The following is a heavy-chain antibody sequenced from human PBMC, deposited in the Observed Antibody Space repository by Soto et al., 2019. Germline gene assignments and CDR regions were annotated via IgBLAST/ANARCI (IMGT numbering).Heavy chain of an antibody. CDR2: ISSSSSYI. CDR1: GFTFSSYS. V-gene: IGHV3-21*04. Sequence: EVQLVESGGGLVKPGGSLRLSCAASGFTFSSYSMNWVRQAPGKGLEWVSSISSSSSYIYYADSVKGRFTISRDNAKNSLYLQMNSLRAEDTAVYYCARAIRTRPNTIDSWGQGTLVTVSS. J-gene: IGHJ4*02. D-gene: IGHD2-2*02. CDR3: ARAIRTRPNTIDS.